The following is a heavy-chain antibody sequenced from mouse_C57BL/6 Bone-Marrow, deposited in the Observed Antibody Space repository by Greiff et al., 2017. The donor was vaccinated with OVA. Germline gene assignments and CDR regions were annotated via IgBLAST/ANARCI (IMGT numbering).Heavy chain of an antibody. D-gene: IGHD2-4*01. CDR1: GYTFTDYY. J-gene: IGHJ2*01. Sequence: LVESGAELVRPGASVKLSCKASGYTFTDYYINWVKQRPGQGLEWIARIYPGSGNTYYNEKFKGKATLTAEKSSSTAYMQLSSLTSEDSAVYFCARGNDYGYFDYWGQGTTLTVSS. CDR3: ARGNDYGYFDY. CDR2: IYPGSGNT. V-gene: IGHV1-76*01.